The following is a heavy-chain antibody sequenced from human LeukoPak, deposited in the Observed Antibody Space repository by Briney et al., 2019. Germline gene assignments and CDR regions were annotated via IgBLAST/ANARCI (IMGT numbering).Heavy chain of an antibody. Sequence: GGSLRLSCAASGFTSSSYSMNWVRQAPGKGLEWVSYISSSSSTIYYADSVKGRFTISRDNAKNSLYLQMNSLRAEDTAVYYCARADGDYGYWGQGTLVTVSS. D-gene: IGHD4-17*01. J-gene: IGHJ4*02. V-gene: IGHV3-48*04. CDR1: GFTSSSYS. CDR3: ARADGDYGY. CDR2: ISSSSSTI.